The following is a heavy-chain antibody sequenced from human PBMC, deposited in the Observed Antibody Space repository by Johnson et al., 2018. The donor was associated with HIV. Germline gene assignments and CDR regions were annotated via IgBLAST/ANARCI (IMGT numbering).Heavy chain of an antibody. CDR2: IYSGGST. CDR3: ARAWRAPPDYGGNPGAFDI. D-gene: IGHD4-23*01. V-gene: IGHV3-NL1*01. J-gene: IGHJ3*02. Sequence: QVQLVESGGGVVQPGRSLRLSCAASGFTFSSYAMHWVRQAPGKGLEWVSVIYSGGSTYYADSVKARFTISRDNSKNTLYLQINSLRAEDTAVYYCARAWRAPPDYGGNPGAFDIWGQGTMVTVSS. CDR1: GFTFSSYA.